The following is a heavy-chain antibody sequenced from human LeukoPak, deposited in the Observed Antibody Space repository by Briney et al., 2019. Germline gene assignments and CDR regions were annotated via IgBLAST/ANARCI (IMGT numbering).Heavy chain of an antibody. J-gene: IGHJ4*02. CDR1: GFTFSTYA. D-gene: IGHD6-13*01. Sequence: PGGSLRLSCSASGFTFSTYAMHWVRQAPGKGLEYVSGISSNGGSTYYADSVKGRFTISRDNAKNSLYLQMNSLRAEDTAVYYCARVGGRYSSSWYGSGDYWGQGTLVTVSS. CDR3: ARVGGRYSSSWYGSGDY. V-gene: IGHV3-64*04. CDR2: ISSNGGST.